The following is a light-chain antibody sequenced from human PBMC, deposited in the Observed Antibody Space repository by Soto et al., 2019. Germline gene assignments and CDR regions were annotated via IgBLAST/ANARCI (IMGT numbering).Light chain of an antibody. CDR1: SSDVGGYSY. Sequence: TSSDVGGYSYVSWYQQQPGKAPKLVISGVSNRPSGVSDRFSGSKSGNTASLTISGLQTEDEADYYCASYTTSSTYVFGTGTKVTVL. J-gene: IGLJ1*01. V-gene: IGLV2-14*04. CDR3: ASYTTSSTYV. CDR2: GVS.